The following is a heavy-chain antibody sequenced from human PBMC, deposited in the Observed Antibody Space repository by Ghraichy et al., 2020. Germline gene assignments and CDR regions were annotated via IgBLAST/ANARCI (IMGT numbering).Heavy chain of an antibody. V-gene: IGHV4-31*03. J-gene: IGHJ2*01. CDR2: IYYSGST. D-gene: IGHD3-22*01. Sequence: SETLSLTCTVSGGSISSGGYYWSWIRQHPGKGLEWIGYIYYSGSTYYNPSLKSRVTISVDTSKNQFSLKLSSVTAADTAVYYCAAPPYSSGYYGYWYIDLWGRGTLVTVSS. CDR3: AAPPYSSGYYGYWYIDL. CDR1: GGSISSGGYY.